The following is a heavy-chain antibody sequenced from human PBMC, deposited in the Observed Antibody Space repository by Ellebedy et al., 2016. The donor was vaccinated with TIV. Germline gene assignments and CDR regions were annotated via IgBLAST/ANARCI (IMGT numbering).Heavy chain of an antibody. J-gene: IGHJ4*02. CDR2: ISAYNGNT. V-gene: IGHV1-18*01. CDR1: GYTFTSYG. Sequence: ASVKVSCXASGYTFTSYGISWVRQAPGQGLEWMGWISAYNGNTNYAQKLQGRVTMTTDTSTSTAYMELRSLRSDDTAVYYCARALRRSGIYDYVWGSSPGDYWGQGTLVTVSS. D-gene: IGHD3-16*01. CDR3: ARALRRSGIYDYVWGSSPGDY.